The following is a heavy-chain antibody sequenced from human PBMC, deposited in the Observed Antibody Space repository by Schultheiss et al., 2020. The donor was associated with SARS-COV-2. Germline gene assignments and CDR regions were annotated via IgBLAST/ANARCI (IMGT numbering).Heavy chain of an antibody. J-gene: IGHJ3*02. CDR2: IWYDGSNK. Sequence: GGSLRLSCAASGFTFSSYAMHWVRQAPGKGLEWVAVIWYDGSNKYYADSVKGRFTISRDNSKNTLYLQMNSLRAEDTAVYYCAKELRIAVAGNAFDIWGQGTMVTVSS. CDR3: AKELRIAVAGNAFDI. D-gene: IGHD6-19*01. CDR1: GFTFSSYA. V-gene: IGHV3-33*06.